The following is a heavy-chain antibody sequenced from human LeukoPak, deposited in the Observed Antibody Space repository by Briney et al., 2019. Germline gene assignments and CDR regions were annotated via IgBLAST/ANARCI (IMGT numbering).Heavy chain of an antibody. CDR1: GGSISSSSYY. Sequence: SETLSLTCTVSGGSISSSSYYWGWIRQPPGKGLEWIGSIYNSGSTYYNSSLKSRVTISVDTSKNQFSLKLSSVTAADTAVYYCARSKILRYFDWLLLDYWGQGILDIGSS. D-gene: IGHD3-9*01. V-gene: IGHV4-39*01. J-gene: IGHJ4*02. CDR2: IYNSGST. CDR3: ARSKILRYFDWLLLDY.